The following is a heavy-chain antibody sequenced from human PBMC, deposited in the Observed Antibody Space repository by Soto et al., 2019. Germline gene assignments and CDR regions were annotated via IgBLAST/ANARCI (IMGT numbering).Heavy chain of an antibody. CDR2: IDPSDSYT. CDR1: GYSFTSYW. D-gene: IGHD3-22*01. CDR3: ARHFALNYYDSSGYNDS. Sequence: GESLKISCKGSGYSFTSYWISWVRQMPGKGLEWMGRIDPSDSYTNYSPSFQGHVTISADKSISTAYLQWSSLKASDTAMHYCARHFALNYYDSSGYNDSWGQGTLVTVSS. V-gene: IGHV5-10-1*01. J-gene: IGHJ4*02.